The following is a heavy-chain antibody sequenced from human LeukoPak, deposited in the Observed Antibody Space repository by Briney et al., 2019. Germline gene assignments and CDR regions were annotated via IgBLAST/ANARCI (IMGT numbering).Heavy chain of an antibody. D-gene: IGHD5-12*01. Sequence: ASVKVSCKASGYTFTSYDINWVRQATGQGLEWMGWMNPNSGNTGYAQKFQGRVTMTRNTSISTAYMELSSLRSEDTAVYYCARGGGYSGSNDDYYYYMDVWGKGTTVTVSS. CDR1: GYTFTSYD. V-gene: IGHV1-8*01. CDR2: MNPNSGNT. CDR3: ARGGGYSGSNDDYYYYMDV. J-gene: IGHJ6*03.